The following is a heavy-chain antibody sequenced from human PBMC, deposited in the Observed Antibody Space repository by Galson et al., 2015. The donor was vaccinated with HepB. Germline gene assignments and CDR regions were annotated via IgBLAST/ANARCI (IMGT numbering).Heavy chain of an antibody. D-gene: IGHD3-9*01. J-gene: IGHJ6*02. CDR3: ARSPPFDSNAKGGFDV. V-gene: IGHV6-1*01. Sequence: CAISGDSVSSDIAAWNWIRQSPPRGLEWLGWTYYRSKWNDDSAVAVKSRLTIYPEISKNQFSLQLNSVTAEDSAVYYCARSPPFDSNAKGGFDVWGQGTTVTVSS. CDR1: GDSVSSDIAA. CDR2: TYYRSKWND.